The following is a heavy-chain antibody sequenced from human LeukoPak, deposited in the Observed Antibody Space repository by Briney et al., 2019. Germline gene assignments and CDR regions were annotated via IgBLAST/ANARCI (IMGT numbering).Heavy chain of an antibody. CDR1: GGTFSSYV. V-gene: IGHV1-69*01. Sequence: GASVKVSCKASGGTFSSYVISWVRQAPGQGLEWMGGIIPIFGTANYAQKSQGRVTITADESTSTAYMELSSLRSEDTAVYYCARDRYDSSGYYVDYWGQGTLVTVSS. D-gene: IGHD3-22*01. J-gene: IGHJ4*02. CDR2: IIPIFGTA. CDR3: ARDRYDSSGYYVDY.